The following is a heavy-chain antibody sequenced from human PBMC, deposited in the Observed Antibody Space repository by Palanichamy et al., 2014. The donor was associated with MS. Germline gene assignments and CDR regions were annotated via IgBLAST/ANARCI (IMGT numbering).Heavy chain of an antibody. D-gene: IGHD3-22*01. CDR3: ARERYYYDSSPNNSGAFDI. CDR1: GFTFSSYA. CDR2: ISYDGSNK. Sequence: VQLVEVWGGVVQPGRSLRLSCAASGFTFSSYAMHWVRQAPGKGLEWVAVISYDGSNKYYADSVKGRFTISRDNSKNTLYLQMNSLRAEDTAVYYCARERYYYDSSPNNSGAFDIWGQGTMVTVSS. J-gene: IGHJ3*02. V-gene: IGHV3-30-3*01.